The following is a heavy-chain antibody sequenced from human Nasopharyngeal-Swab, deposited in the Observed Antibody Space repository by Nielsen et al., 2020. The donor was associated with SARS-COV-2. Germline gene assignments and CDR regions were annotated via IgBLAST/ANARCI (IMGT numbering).Heavy chain of an antibody. Sequence: ASVKVSCKASGYTFTSYYMHWVRKAPGQGLEWMGIINPSGGSTSYAQKFQGRVTITADESTSTAYMELSSLRSEDTAVYYCATQRDEMATSSSLGYWGQGTLVTVSS. D-gene: IGHD5-24*01. V-gene: IGHV1-46*01. CDR1: GYTFTSYY. J-gene: IGHJ4*02. CDR2: INPSGGST. CDR3: ATQRDEMATSSSLGY.